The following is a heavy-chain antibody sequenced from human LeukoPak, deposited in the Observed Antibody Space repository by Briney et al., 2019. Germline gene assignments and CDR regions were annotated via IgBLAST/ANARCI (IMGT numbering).Heavy chain of an antibody. CDR2: INHSGST. V-gene: IGHV4-34*01. CDR1: GGSFSGYY. Sequence: SETLSLTCAVYGGSFSGYYWSWIRQPPGKGLEWIGEINHSGSTNYNPSLKSRVTISVDTSKNQFSLKLNSVTAADTAVYYCARGIVVVVDAFNIWGQGTMVTVSS. J-gene: IGHJ3*02. CDR3: ARGIVVVVDAFNI. D-gene: IGHD3-22*01.